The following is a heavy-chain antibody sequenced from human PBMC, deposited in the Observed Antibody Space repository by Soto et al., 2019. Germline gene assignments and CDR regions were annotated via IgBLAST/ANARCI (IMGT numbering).Heavy chain of an antibody. CDR1: DGSLSRYF. J-gene: IGHJ3*02. CDR3: ARHGSGGRASDI. D-gene: IGHD2-15*01. V-gene: IGHV4-59*08. CDR2: FFYTGST. Sequence: SETLSLTCTVSDGSLSRYFWSWIRQSPQKGLEWIGYFFYTGSTNYNPSLKSRVTISEDTSKNQISLTLSSVTAADAAVYYCARHGSGGRASDIWGQGTMVTVSS.